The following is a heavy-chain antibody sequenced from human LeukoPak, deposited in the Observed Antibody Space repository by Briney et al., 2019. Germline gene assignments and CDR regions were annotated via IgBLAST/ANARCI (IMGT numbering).Heavy chain of an antibody. V-gene: IGHV1-69*13. J-gene: IGHJ3*02. CDR3: ARDRVVVAATFAFDI. D-gene: IGHD2-15*01. Sequence: SVKVSCKASGGTFSSYAISWVRQAPGQGLEWMGGIIPIFGTANYAQKFQGRVTITADESTSTAYMELSSLRSEDTAVYYCARDRVVVAATFAFDIWDQGTMVTVSS. CDR1: GGTFSSYA. CDR2: IIPIFGTA.